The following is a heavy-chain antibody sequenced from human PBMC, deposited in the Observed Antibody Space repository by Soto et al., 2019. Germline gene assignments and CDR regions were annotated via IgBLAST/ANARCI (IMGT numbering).Heavy chain of an antibody. CDR1: GFTFSDYY. CDR3: ASVVRNGDWTRGEFYFDY. D-gene: IGHD4-17*01. CDR2: ISSSSSYT. V-gene: IGHV3-11*06. Sequence: QVQLVESGGGLVEPGGSLRLSCAASGFTFSDYYMSWIRQAPGKGLEWVSYISSSSSYTNYADSVKGRFTISRDNAKNSLYLQMNSLRAEDTAVYYCASVVRNGDWTRGEFYFDYWGQGTLVTVSS. J-gene: IGHJ4*02.